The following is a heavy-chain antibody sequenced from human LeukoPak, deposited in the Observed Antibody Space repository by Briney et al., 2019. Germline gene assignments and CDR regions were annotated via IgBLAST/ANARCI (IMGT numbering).Heavy chain of an antibody. J-gene: IGHJ4*02. CDR2: INSDGSST. CDR1: GFTFSSYW. D-gene: IGHD2-15*01. V-gene: IGHV3-74*01. Sequence: GGSLRLSCAASGFTFSSYWMHWVRQAPGKGLVWVSRINSDGSSTSYADSVKGRFTISRDNAKNTLYLQMNSLRAEDTAVYYCARDQPQYCSGGSCYYLDYWGQGTLVTVSS. CDR3: ARDQPQYCSGGSCYYLDY.